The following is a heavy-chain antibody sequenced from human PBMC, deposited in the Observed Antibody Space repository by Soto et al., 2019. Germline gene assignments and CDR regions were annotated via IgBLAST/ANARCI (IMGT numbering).Heavy chain of an antibody. CDR1: GFTFSSYW. CDR2: IKQDGSEK. Sequence: EVQLVESGGGLVQPGGSLRLSCAASGFTFSSYWMSWVRQAPGKGLEWVANIKQDGSEKYYVDSVKGRFAISRDNAKNSLYLQMNSLRAEDTAVYYCARVSRFLEWLFQLPDYWGQGTLVTVSS. J-gene: IGHJ4*02. D-gene: IGHD3-3*01. V-gene: IGHV3-7*01. CDR3: ARVSRFLEWLFQLPDY.